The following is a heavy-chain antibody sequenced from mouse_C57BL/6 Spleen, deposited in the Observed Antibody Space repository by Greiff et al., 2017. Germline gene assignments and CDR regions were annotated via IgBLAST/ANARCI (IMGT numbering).Heavy chain of an antibody. CDR1: GYTFTSYW. CDR3: ARADDDGYDQGAAWFAY. J-gene: IGHJ3*01. CDR2: IDPSDSET. V-gene: IGHV1-52*01. D-gene: IGHD2-2*01. Sequence: QVQLQQPGAELVRPGSSVKLSCKASGYTFTSYWMHWVKQRPIQGLEWIGNIDPSDSETHYNQKFKDKATLTVDKSSSTAYMQLSSLTSEDSAVYYCARADDDGYDQGAAWFAYWGQGTLVTVSA.